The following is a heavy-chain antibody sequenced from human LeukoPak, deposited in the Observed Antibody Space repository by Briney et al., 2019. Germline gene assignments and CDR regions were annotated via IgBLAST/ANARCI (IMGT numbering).Heavy chain of an antibody. J-gene: IGHJ6*03. Sequence: GASVKVSCKASGYTFTGYYMHWVRQAPGQGLEWMGWINPNSGGTNYAQKFQGRVTMTRDTSISTAYMELSRLRSDDTAVYYCARSFHSSSWVSFYYYYYMDVWGKGTTVTVSS. CDR1: GYTFTGYY. D-gene: IGHD6-13*01. CDR2: INPNSGGT. V-gene: IGHV1-2*02. CDR3: ARSFHSSSWVSFYYYYYMDV.